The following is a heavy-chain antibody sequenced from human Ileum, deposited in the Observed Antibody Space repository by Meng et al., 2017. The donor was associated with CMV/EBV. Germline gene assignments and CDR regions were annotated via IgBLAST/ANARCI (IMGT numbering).Heavy chain of an antibody. CDR1: GFSFSTSG. CDR3: TRTPAPVTGAFDF. D-gene: IGHD4-17*01. V-gene: IGHV3-21*01. J-gene: IGHJ3*01. CDR2: INKDGTFI. Sequence: GESLKISCAASGFSFSTSGMNWVRQAPGKGLEWVSGINKDGTFIAYADSVKGRFIVSRDNARDSLYLQMSSLRVEDTALYYCTRTPAPVTGAFDFWGQGTMVTLAS.